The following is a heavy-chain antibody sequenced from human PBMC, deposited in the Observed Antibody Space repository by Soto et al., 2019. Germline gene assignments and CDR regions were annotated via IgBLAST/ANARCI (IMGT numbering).Heavy chain of an antibody. D-gene: IGHD6-19*01. CDR1: GGSISNYY. Sequence: SETLSLTCTVSGGSISNYYWGWIRQPPGKGLEWIGYIYYSGSTNYNPSLKSRVTISVDTSKNQFSLQLSSVTAADTAVYYCARNSGWSFEYWGQGTLVTVSS. V-gene: IGHV4-59*01. CDR3: ARNSGWSFEY. J-gene: IGHJ4*02. CDR2: IYYSGST.